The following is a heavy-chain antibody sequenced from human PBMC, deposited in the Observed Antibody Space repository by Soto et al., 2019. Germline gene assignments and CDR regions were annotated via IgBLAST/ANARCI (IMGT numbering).Heavy chain of an antibody. Sequence: TGGSLRLSCAASGFTFSSYSMNWVRQAPGKGLEWVSSISSSSSYIYYADSVKGRFTISRDNAKNTLYLQMNSLRAEDTAVYYCAKDPDYSNWSWFDPWGQGTLVTVSS. CDR2: ISSSSSYI. D-gene: IGHD4-4*01. CDR3: AKDPDYSNWSWFDP. J-gene: IGHJ5*02. V-gene: IGHV3-21*04. CDR1: GFTFSSYS.